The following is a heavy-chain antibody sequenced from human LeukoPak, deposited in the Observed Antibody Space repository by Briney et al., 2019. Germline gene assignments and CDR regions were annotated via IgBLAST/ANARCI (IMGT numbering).Heavy chain of an antibody. V-gene: IGHV4-4*07. D-gene: IGHD6-13*01. Sequence: RTSETLSLTCTVSGGSISSCYWSRIRQPAGKGLEWIGRIYTSGSTNYNPSLKSRVTMSVDTSKNQFSLKLSSVTAADTAVYYCARVGSSSWNWFDPWGQGTLVTVSS. CDR2: IYTSGST. CDR1: GGSISSCY. CDR3: ARVGSSSWNWFDP. J-gene: IGHJ5*02.